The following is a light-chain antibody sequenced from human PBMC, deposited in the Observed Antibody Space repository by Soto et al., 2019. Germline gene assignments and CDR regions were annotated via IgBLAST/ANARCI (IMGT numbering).Light chain of an antibody. V-gene: IGLV2-14*01. J-gene: IGLJ2*01. CDR3: FSSSTSRARI. Sequence: QSALTQPASVSGSPGQSITISCTGTRSDVGGYNYVSWYKQRPGKAPKLVIYGVSHRPSGVSNRFFGSKSGNTASLIISGLQAEDEADYYCFSSSTSRARIFGGGTKLTVL. CDR1: RSDVGGYNY. CDR2: GVS.